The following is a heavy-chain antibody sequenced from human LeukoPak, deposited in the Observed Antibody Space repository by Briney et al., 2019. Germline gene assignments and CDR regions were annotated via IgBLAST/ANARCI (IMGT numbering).Heavy chain of an antibody. Sequence: PGGSLRLSCAASGFTFSSYSMNWVRQAPGKGLEGVSSISSSSSYIYYADSVKGRFTISRDNAKNSLYLQMNSLRAEDTAVYYCARVGYSSGCIDYWGQGTLVTVSS. D-gene: IGHD6-19*01. CDR1: GFTFSSYS. J-gene: IGHJ4*02. CDR2: ISSSSSYI. V-gene: IGHV3-21*01. CDR3: ARVGYSSGCIDY.